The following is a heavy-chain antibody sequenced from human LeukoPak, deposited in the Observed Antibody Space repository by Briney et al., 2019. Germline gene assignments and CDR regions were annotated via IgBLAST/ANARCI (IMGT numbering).Heavy chain of an antibody. Sequence: SETLSLTCTVSGGSISTYFWTWIRQPPGKGLEWIVYIDYSAYTKYNPSLKSRVTISVDTSKNQFSLSLSSLTAADTAVYYCAREVSRGRSGYQIDYWGPGTLVTVSS. V-gene: IGHV4-59*01. J-gene: IGHJ4*02. CDR1: GGSISTYF. D-gene: IGHD3-22*01. CDR2: IDYSAYT. CDR3: AREVSRGRSGYQIDY.